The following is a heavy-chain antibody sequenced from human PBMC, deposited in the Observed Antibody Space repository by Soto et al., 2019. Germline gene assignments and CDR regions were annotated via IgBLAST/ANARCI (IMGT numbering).Heavy chain of an antibody. D-gene: IGHD6-13*01. V-gene: IGHV4-39*01. Sequence: QLQLQESGPGLVKPSETLSLTCTVSGGSISSSSYYWGWIRQPPGKGLEWIGSIYYSGSTYYNPSLKSRVTISVDTSKNQFSLKLSSVTAADTAVYYCARTFPGIAAAGSNWFDPWGQGTLVTVSS. J-gene: IGHJ5*02. CDR2: IYYSGST. CDR3: ARTFPGIAAAGSNWFDP. CDR1: GGSISSSSYY.